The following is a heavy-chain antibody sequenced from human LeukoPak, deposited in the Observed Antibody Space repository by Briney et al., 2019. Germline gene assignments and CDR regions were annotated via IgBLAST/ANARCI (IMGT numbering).Heavy chain of an antibody. CDR3: TRGHSGDGNFDC. V-gene: IGHV3-74*01. J-gene: IGHJ4*02. D-gene: IGHD2-21*02. CDR1: EFTINNYW. CDR2: INSDGSTT. Sequence: GGSLRLSCAASEFTINNYWMHWVRQAPGEGLVWVSRINSDGSTTNYAGSVKGRFTISRDNAKNTLYLQMNSLQAEDTGVYYCTRGHSGDGNFDCWGQGTLVTVSS.